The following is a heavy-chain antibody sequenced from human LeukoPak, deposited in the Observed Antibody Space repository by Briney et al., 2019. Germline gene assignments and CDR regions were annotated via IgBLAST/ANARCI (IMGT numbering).Heavy chain of an antibody. V-gene: IGHV3-73*01. J-gene: IGHJ4*02. CDR3: TRRVIDYGVDFDY. Sequence: PGGSLKLSCAASGFTFSGSAMHWVRQASGKGLEWVGRIRSKAHSYAAAYAASVKGRFTISRGDSKNTAYLQMNSLKTEDTAVYYCTRRVIDYGVDFDYWGQGTLVTVSS. D-gene: IGHD4-17*01. CDR1: GFTFSGSA. CDR2: IRSKAHSYAA.